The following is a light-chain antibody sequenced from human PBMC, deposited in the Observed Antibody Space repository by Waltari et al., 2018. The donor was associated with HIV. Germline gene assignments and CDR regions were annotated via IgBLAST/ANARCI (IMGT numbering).Light chain of an antibody. Sequence: AVTQPASVSGLPGQSTTISCTGGDSDFGLYHFVSWYQQHSGKPPKLILYDVDSRAAGVSDRVSGSMSGNTASLTISGLRAEDEAHYYCASFTGDNTVMFGGGTEVTVL. CDR2: DVD. CDR1: DSDFGLYHF. V-gene: IGLV2-14*03. J-gene: IGLJ3*02. CDR3: ASFTGDNTVM.